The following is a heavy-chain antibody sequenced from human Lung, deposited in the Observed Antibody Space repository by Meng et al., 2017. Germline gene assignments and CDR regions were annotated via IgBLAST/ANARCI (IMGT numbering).Heavy chain of an antibody. CDR1: GGSFSDYY. CDR2: INHSGST. Sequence: IQQGGAGLVKPSETLSLTCFVSGGSFSDYYWSGIRQPPGKGLEWIGEINHSGSTNYNPSLERRATISVDTSQNNLSLKLSSVTAADSAVYYCARGPTTMAHDFDYWGQGTLVTVSS. V-gene: IGHV4-34*01. D-gene: IGHD4-11*01. CDR3: ARGPTTMAHDFDY. J-gene: IGHJ4*02.